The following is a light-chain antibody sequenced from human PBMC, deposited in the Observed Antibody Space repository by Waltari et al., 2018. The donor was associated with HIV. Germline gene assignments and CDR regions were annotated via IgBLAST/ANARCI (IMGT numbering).Light chain of an antibody. Sequence: QSALTQPASVSGSPGQSITISCTGDVETYDLVSWYQCNPVRAPKLSTHDVTKRPSVVSSRFSASKSGNTASLTISGLESEDESLYYCCTFSGRSSTWVFGGGTQVTVL. V-gene: IGLV2-23*02. J-gene: IGLJ3*02. CDR1: DVETYDL. CDR3: CTFSGRSSTWV. CDR2: DVT.